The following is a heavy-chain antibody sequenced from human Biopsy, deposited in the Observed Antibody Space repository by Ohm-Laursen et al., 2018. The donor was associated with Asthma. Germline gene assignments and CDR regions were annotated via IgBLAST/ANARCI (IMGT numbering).Heavy chain of an antibody. V-gene: IGHV1-24*01. D-gene: IGHD4-17*01. CDR2: HDHEEGGT. CDR1: GYIFTDLS. J-gene: IGHJ4*02. CDR3: ASDFPKDYVRYNFQF. Sequence: SVKVSCKISGYIFTDLSMHWVRQAPGQGLEWMGGHDHEEGGTVNARRFQGRVTMTEDTPTDTAYMELSSLSSDDTAVYYCASDFPKDYVRYNFQFWGQGTLVTVSS.